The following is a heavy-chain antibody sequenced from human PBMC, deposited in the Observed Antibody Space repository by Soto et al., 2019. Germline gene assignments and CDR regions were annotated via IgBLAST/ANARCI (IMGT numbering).Heavy chain of an antibody. CDR1: GGSFSGYY. CDR3: ARSPAPRGLAEAAAGTRRNAFDI. CDR2: INHSGST. J-gene: IGHJ3*02. V-gene: IGHV4-34*01. Sequence: SETLSLTCAVYGGSFSGYYWSWIRQPRGKGLEWIGEINHSGSTNYNPSLKSRVTISVDTSKNQFSLKLSSVTAADTAVYYCARSPAPRGLAEAAAGTRRNAFDIWGQGTMVTVS. D-gene: IGHD6-13*01.